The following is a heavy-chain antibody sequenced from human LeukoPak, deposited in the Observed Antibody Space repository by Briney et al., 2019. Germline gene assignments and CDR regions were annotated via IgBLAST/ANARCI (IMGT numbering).Heavy chain of an antibody. CDR1: GFTFDDYA. V-gene: IGHV3-43D*03. Sequence: SGGSLRLSCAASGFTFDDYAMHWVRQAPGKGLEWVSLISWDGGSTYYADSVKGRFTISRDNSKNSLYLQMNSLRAEDTALYYCAKDSSGSYDYWGQGTLVTVSS. J-gene: IGHJ4*02. CDR2: ISWDGGST. D-gene: IGHD1-26*01. CDR3: AKDSSGSYDY.